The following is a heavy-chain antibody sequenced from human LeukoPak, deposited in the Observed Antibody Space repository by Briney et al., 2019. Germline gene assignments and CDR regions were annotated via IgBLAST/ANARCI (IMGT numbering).Heavy chain of an antibody. D-gene: IGHD3-3*01. CDR2: IYYSGST. V-gene: IGHV4-39*07. Sequence: PSETLSLTCTVSGGSISSSSYYWGWIRQPPGKGLEWIGSIYYSGSTYYNPSLKSRVTISVDTSKNQFSLKLSSVTAADTAVYYCARVRDFWSGYYKYYFDYWGQGTLVTVSS. CDR1: GGSISSSSYY. CDR3: ARVRDFWSGYYKYYFDY. J-gene: IGHJ4*02.